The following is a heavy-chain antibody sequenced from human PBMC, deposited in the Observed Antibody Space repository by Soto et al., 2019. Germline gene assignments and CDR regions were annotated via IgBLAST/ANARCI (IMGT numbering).Heavy chain of an antibody. CDR3: AGSIVVVTALDY. V-gene: IGHV1-3*05. CDR1: GYTFTSYA. D-gene: IGHD2-21*02. J-gene: IGHJ4*02. Sequence: QVQLVQSGAEEKKPGASVKVSCKASGYTFTSYAMHWVRQAPGQRLEWMGWINAGNGNTKYSQKFQGRVTITRDTSASTAYRALSRLRSEETAVYYCAGSIVVVTALDYWGQGTLVTVSS. CDR2: INAGNGNT.